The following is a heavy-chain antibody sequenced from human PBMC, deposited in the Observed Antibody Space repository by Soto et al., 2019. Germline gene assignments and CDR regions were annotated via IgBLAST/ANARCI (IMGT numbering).Heavy chain of an antibody. D-gene: IGHD6-13*01. CDR2: INPSGGST. CDR3: SRDRLGAAAGPNYYYYYMDV. Sequence: ASVKVSCKASGYTFTSYYMHWVRQAPGQGLEWMGIINPSGGSTSYAQKFQGRVTMTRDTSKRKGYLELSSLCSDDMAVYYCSRDRLGAAAGPNYYYYYMDVWGKGTTVTVSS. V-gene: IGHV1-46*03. J-gene: IGHJ6*03. CDR1: GYTFTSYY.